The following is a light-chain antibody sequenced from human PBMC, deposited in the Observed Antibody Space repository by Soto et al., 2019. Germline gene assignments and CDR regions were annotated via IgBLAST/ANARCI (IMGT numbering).Light chain of an antibody. J-gene: IGKJ5*01. Sequence: EIVLTQSPATLSFSPGERATLSCRASQSVRTYLAWYRQKPGQSPRLLIYDASNRATGIPARFSGSGSGTDFTLTIRSLQSEDLAVYYCQQYNNWPPSTVGQGTRLEIK. CDR3: QQYNNWPPST. CDR1: QSVRTY. CDR2: DAS. V-gene: IGKV3-11*01.